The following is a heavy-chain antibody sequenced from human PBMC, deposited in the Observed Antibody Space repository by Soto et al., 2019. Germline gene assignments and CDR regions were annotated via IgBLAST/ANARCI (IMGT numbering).Heavy chain of an antibody. Sequence: QVPLVQSGAEVKKPGSSVRVSCKASRGAFSNYAVSWVRQAPGQGLEWVGGFVPMFGTANYTQKFQDRVTITADEFTSTAYMEVRSLTYEDTAVYYCARVPHWNYDYYFYMDVWGKGTTVTVAS. D-gene: IGHD1-1*01. J-gene: IGHJ6*03. CDR2: FVPMFGTA. V-gene: IGHV1-69*01. CDR3: ARVPHWNYDYYFYMDV. CDR1: RGAFSNYA.